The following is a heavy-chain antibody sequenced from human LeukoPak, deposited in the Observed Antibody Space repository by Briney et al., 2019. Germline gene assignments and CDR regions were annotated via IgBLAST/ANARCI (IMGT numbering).Heavy chain of an antibody. CDR2: IGGTGDNT. CDR1: EFTVSSNY. J-gene: IGHJ2*01. D-gene: IGHD3-22*01. Sequence: PGGSLRLSCAASEFTVSSNYMNWVRQAPGKGLEWVSGIGGTGDNTYYADSVKGRFTISRDNSQNTLYLQMNSLRAEDTAVYYCAKRRYYDSSGYLYWFFDLWGRGTLVTVSS. V-gene: IGHV3-23*01. CDR3: AKRRYYDSSGYLYWFFDL.